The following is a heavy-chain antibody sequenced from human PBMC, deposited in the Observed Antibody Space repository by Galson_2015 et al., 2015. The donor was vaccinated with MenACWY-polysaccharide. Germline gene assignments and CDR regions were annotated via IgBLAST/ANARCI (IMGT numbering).Heavy chain of an antibody. CDR3: ARETREGGGFDP. CDR2: IKQGGSER. J-gene: IGHJ5*02. Sequence: SLRLSCAASEFTFSSYCMSWVRQAPGKGLEWVANIKQGGSERHYVDSVKGRFTISRDDPKKSLYLQMNSLRAEDTAVYYCARETREGGGFDPWGRGTLVTVSS. V-gene: IGHV3-7*05. D-gene: IGHD3-16*01. CDR1: EFTFSSYC.